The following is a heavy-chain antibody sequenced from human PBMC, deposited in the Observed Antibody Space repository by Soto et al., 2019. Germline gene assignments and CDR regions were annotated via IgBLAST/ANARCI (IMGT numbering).Heavy chain of an antibody. V-gene: IGHV4-4*02. CDR2: IYHSGST. CDR1: SGSISSSNW. D-gene: IGHD1-1*01. Sequence: SDTLSLTCALPSGSISSSNWWSWVRQPPGKGLEWIGEIYHSGSTNYNPSLKSRVTISVDKSKNQFSLKLSSVTAADTAVYYCASLAGGNGYYMDVWGKGTTVT. CDR3: ASLAGGNGYYMDV. J-gene: IGHJ6*03.